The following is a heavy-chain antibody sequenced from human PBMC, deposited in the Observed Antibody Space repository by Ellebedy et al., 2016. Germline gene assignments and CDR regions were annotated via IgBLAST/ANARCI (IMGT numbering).Heavy chain of an antibody. CDR3: ARGLFDHRMAFDI. V-gene: IGHV4-34*01. D-gene: IGHD2-21*01. CDR2: INHSGSF. Sequence: SETLSLTCTVSGGSISSYYWSWIRQPPGKGLEWIGEINHSGSFNYNPSLKSRVTISVDTSKNQFSVNLSSVTAADTAVYYCARGLFDHRMAFDIWGQGTMVTVSS. CDR1: GGSISSYY. J-gene: IGHJ3*02.